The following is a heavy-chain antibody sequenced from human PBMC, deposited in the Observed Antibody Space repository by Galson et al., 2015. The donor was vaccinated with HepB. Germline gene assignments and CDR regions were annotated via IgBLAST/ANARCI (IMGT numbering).Heavy chain of an antibody. Sequence: LRLSCAASGFTFSSYAMSWVRQAPGKGLEWVSAISGSGGSTYYADSVKGRFTISRDNSKNTLYLQMNSLRAEDTAVYYCAKDPAGSITGTTGFDYWGQGTLVTVSS. J-gene: IGHJ4*02. CDR2: ISGSGGST. CDR3: AKDPAGSITGTTGFDY. D-gene: IGHD1-7*01. V-gene: IGHV3-23*01. CDR1: GFTFSSYA.